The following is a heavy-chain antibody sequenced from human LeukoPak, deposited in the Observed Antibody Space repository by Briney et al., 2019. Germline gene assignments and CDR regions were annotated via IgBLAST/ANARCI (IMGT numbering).Heavy chain of an antibody. Sequence: ASVKVSCKASGYTFTGYYMHWVRQAPGQGLEWMGWINPNSGGTNYAQKFRGRVTMTRDTSISTAYMELSRLRSDDTAVYYCARDSRSTSYNWFDPWGQGTLVTVSS. J-gene: IGHJ5*02. V-gene: IGHV1-2*02. CDR1: GYTFTGYY. D-gene: IGHD2-2*01. CDR2: INPNSGGT. CDR3: ARDSRSTSYNWFDP.